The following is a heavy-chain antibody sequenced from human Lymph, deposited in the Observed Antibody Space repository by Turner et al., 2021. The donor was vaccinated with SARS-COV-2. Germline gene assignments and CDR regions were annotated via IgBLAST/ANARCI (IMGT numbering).Heavy chain of an antibody. CDR1: VFTFSSYA. J-gene: IGHJ4*02. CDR2: ISGSGGDT. V-gene: IGHV3-23*01. Sequence: EVQLLESGGGLVQSGGSLRLSCAASVFTFSSYAMGWFRQAPGKGLEWVSAISGSGGDTYYADSVKSRFTISRDNSKNTLYLQMNSLRAEDTAVYYGAKGVRGAMIVVVIHYFDYWGQGTLVTVSS. CDR3: AKGVRGAMIVVVIHYFDY. D-gene: IGHD3-22*01.